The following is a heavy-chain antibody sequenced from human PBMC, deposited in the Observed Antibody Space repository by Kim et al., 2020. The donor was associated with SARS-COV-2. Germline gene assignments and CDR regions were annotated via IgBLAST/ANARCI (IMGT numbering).Heavy chain of an antibody. V-gene: IGHV3-48*03. CDR1: GFTLSTYA. CDR3: AGSLYCSSSSCFYGMDV. Sequence: GGSLRLSCAASGFTLSTYAMNWVRQAPGKGLEWISYISTSGSTIYSADSVKGRFTISNDNAKSSLSLQMNILTADDRTVYYCAGSLYCSSSSCFYGMDVWGQGTTVTVS. CDR2: ISTSGSTI. J-gene: IGHJ6*02. D-gene: IGHD2-2*01.